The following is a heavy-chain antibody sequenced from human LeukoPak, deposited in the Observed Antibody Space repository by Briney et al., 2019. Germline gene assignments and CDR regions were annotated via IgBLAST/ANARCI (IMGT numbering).Heavy chain of an antibody. V-gene: IGHV1-2*02. CDR2: INPNSGVT. D-gene: IGHD6-19*01. CDR3: TRGAIAVAVDAFDI. Sequence: ASVKVSCKASGYTFTGYFMHWVRQAPGQGLEWMGWINPNSGVTNYAQMFQGRVTLTRDTSISTAYMDLSRLRSDDTALYYCTRGAIAVAVDAFDIWGQGTMVAVSS. J-gene: IGHJ3*02. CDR1: GYTFTGYF.